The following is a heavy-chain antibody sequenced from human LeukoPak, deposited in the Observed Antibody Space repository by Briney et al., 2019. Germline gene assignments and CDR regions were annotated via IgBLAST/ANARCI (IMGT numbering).Heavy chain of an antibody. Sequence: GGSLRPSCAVSGFTFSDHYMSWIRQAPGQGLEWVSYISIGENTMYYADSVKSRFTISRDNAQNSLYLQTNSLRADDTAVYYCARGHWGLDYWGQGALVIVSS. CDR3: ARGHWGLDY. V-gene: IGHV3-11*01. CDR2: ISIGENTM. D-gene: IGHD7-27*01. CDR1: GFTFSDHY. J-gene: IGHJ4*02.